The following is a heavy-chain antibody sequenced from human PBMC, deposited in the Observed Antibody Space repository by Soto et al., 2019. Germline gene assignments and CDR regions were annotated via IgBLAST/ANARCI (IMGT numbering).Heavy chain of an antibody. J-gene: IGHJ6*02. V-gene: IGHV4-31*03. CDR2: IYYRGST. D-gene: IGHD3-10*01. Sequence: PSETLSLTCTVSGGSISSDGNYWSWIRQHPGNGVEWIGYIYYRGSTNYNPSLKRRVTISVDTSKNQFSLKLNSVTAADTAVYYCARARMVRGIIYYYGMDVWGQGTTVTVSS. CDR3: ARARMVRGIIYYYGMDV. CDR1: GGSISSDGNY.